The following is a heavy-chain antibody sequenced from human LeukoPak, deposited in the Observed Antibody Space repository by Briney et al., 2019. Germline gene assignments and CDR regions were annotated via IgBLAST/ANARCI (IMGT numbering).Heavy chain of an antibody. CDR3: ARVNRRSEYFDY. Sequence: AGGSLRLSCAASGFTFSTYAMNWVRQAPGKGLEWVANIKQDGSEKYYVDSVKGRFTIPGDNAKNSLYLQMNSLRAEDTAVYYCARVNRRSEYFDYWGQGTLVTVSS. CDR2: IKQDGSEK. CDR1: GFTFSTYA. V-gene: IGHV3-7*01. J-gene: IGHJ4*02. D-gene: IGHD1-14*01.